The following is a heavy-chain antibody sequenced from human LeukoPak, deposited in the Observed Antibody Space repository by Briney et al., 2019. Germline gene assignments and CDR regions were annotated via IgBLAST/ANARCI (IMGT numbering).Heavy chain of an antibody. CDR2: IYITGST. D-gene: IGHD4-17*01. CDR1: GGSITSYY. Sequence: SETLSLTCTVSGGSITSYYWSWLRQSAGKGLEWIGRIYITGSTTYNPSLKSRVTMSLDTSKNQFSLKLSSVTAADTAVYYCERIWYGDNYWGQGTLVTVSS. CDR3: ERIWYGDNY. V-gene: IGHV4-4*07. J-gene: IGHJ4*02.